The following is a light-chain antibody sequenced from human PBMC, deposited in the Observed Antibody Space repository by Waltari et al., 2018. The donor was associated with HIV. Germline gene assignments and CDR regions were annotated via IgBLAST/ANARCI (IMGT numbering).Light chain of an antibody. CDR3: SSYTSSSPYA. J-gene: IGLJ1*01. CDR1: PTHGRVYNY. CDR2: DVS. V-gene: IGLV2-14*03. Sequence: QSALTHPASVSLSPAQPSTIPLTLTPTHGRVYNYLSWYHKHPGKAPKLMIYDVSNRPSGVFKRCSGSTSGTTASLTICGLQAEDEAYYYFSSYTSSSPYAFGTGTKVTVL.